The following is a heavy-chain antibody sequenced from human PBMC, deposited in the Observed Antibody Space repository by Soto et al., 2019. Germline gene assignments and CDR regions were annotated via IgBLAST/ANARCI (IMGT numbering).Heavy chain of an antibody. CDR2: IYFDGITT. D-gene: IGHD1-26*01. CDR3: ARGGAMGVDY. CDR1: GFTFNTHW. J-gene: IGHJ4*02. V-gene: IGHV3-74*01. Sequence: LCLSCTASGFTFNTHWMHWVRQAPGKGLVWVSRIYFDGITTNYADSVKGRLTVSRDNAKNTVYLHVNTLRDEDTAVYYCARGGAMGVDYWGQGTLVTVSS.